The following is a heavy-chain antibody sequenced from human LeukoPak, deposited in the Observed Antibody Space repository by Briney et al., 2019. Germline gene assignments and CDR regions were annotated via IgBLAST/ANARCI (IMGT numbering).Heavy chain of an antibody. D-gene: IGHD4-17*01. CDR3: ARVLWNGDYPRFDY. J-gene: IGHJ4*02. Sequence: GGSLRLSCAASGFTVSSNYMNWVRQAPGKGLEWVSIIYSGGTTYYADSVKGRFTFSRDNSKNTLYLQMNSLRAEDTAVYYCARVLWNGDYPRFDYWGQGTLVTVSS. V-gene: IGHV3-53*01. CDR2: IYSGGTT. CDR1: GFTVSSNY.